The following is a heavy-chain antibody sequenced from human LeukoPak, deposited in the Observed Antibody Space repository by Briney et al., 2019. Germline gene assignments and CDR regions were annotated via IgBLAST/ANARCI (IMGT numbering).Heavy chain of an antibody. Sequence: SETLSLTCTVSGGSISSGGYYWSWIRQHPGKGLEWIGYIYYSGSTYYNPSLKSRVTISVDTSKNQFSLKLSSVTAADTAVYYCATSTMVSSRALDYWGQGTLVTVSS. D-gene: IGHD3-10*01. CDR1: GGSISSGGYY. CDR3: ATSTMVSSRALDY. J-gene: IGHJ4*02. CDR2: IYYSGST. V-gene: IGHV4-31*03.